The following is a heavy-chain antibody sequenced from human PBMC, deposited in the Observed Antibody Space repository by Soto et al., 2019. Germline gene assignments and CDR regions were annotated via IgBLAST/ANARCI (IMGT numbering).Heavy chain of an antibody. CDR3: AKDRRDGAATGYFDY. CDR2: ISYDGNNK. D-gene: IGHD6-13*01. J-gene: IGHJ4*02. V-gene: IGHV3-30*18. Sequence: QVQLVESGGGVDQPGRSLRLSCAASGFTFSSYAMDWVRQAPGTGLVWVAVISYDGNNKCYADSVKGRFTISRDNSKNPLYVQMNSLSAEDTAVYYCAKDRRDGAATGYFDYWGQGTLVTVSS. CDR1: GFTFSSYA.